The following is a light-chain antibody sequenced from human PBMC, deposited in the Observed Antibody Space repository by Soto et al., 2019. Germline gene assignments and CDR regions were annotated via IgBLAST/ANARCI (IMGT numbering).Light chain of an antibody. CDR3: QQFDNFPIT. CDR2: DAS. J-gene: IGKJ5*01. V-gene: IGKV1-33*01. Sequence: DIQLTQSPSFLSASVGDRVTFTCQASQDITTYLNWYQQKPGKAPKLLIFDASSLKTGVPSRFSGSGSGTHFTLVISSLQPEDVAMYYCQQFDNFPITFGQGTRLEIK. CDR1: QDITTY.